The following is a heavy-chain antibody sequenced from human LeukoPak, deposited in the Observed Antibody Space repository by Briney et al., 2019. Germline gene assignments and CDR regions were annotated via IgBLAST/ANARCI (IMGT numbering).Heavy chain of an antibody. D-gene: IGHD4/OR15-4a*01. Sequence: ASVKVSCKASGYTFTVRYLHWLRQAPGQGLEWMGWIKPDSGATNFAQNFQGRVTMTSDASINTAYMELSSLTSDDTAMYYYARDHDYGPDYWGQGTLVTVSA. J-gene: IGHJ4*02. CDR3: ARDHDYGPDY. CDR2: IKPDSGAT. V-gene: IGHV1-2*02. CDR1: GYTFTVRY.